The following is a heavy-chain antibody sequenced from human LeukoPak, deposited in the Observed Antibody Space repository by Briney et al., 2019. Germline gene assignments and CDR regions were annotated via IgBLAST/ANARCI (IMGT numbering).Heavy chain of an antibody. J-gene: IGHJ4*02. CDR1: GGSISGYY. Sequence: SEALSLTCTVSGGSISGYYWSWIRQPPGKRLEWIGYIYDTGATNYNPSLKSRFTISIDTSKNQFSLNLSSVTAADTAVYYCAKDLRYDSSGYYSYWGQGTLVTVSS. V-gene: IGHV4-59*12. CDR2: IYDTGAT. D-gene: IGHD3-22*01. CDR3: AKDLRYDSSGYYSY.